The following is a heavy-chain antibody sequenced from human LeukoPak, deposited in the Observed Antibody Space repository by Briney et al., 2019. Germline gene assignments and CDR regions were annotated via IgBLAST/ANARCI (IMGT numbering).Heavy chain of an antibody. D-gene: IGHD1-14*01. CDR1: GGSISSGDYY. J-gene: IGHJ4*02. CDR3: ARVGQPARTYYYDD. Sequence: SETLSLTCTVSGGSISSGDYYWSWIRQPPGKGLEWIGYIYYSGSTYYNPSLKSRVTISVDTSKNQFSLKLSSVTAADTAVYYCARVGQPARTYYYDDWGQGTLVTVSS. CDR2: IYYSGST. V-gene: IGHV4-30-4*08.